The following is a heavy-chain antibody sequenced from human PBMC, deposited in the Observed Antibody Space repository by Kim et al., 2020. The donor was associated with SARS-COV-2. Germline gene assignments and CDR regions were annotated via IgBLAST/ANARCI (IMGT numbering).Heavy chain of an antibody. J-gene: IGHJ4*02. CDR3: ARVPYGSGRIDY. D-gene: IGHD3-10*01. CDR2: IYYSGST. V-gene: IGHV4-59*13. Sequence: SETLSLTCTVSGGSINSYYWSWIRQPPGKGLEWIGYIYYSGSTNYNPSLKSRVTISVDTSKNQSSLKLSSVTAADTAVYYCARVPYGSGRIDYWGQGTLVTVSS. CDR1: GGSINSYY.